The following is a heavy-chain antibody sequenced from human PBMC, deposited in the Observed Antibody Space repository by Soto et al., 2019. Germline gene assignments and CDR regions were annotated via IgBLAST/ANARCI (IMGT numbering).Heavy chain of an antibody. D-gene: IGHD3-22*01. CDR3: ARGRAYDSSGYYYGGGFDP. Sequence: ASVQVSCKASGYTFTGYYMHWVRQAPGQGVEWMGWINPNSGGTNYAQKFQGRVTMTRDTSISTAYMELSRLRSDDTAVYYCARGRAYDSSGYYYGGGFDPWGQGTLVTVSS. V-gene: IGHV1-2*02. CDR2: INPNSGGT. J-gene: IGHJ5*02. CDR1: GYTFTGYY.